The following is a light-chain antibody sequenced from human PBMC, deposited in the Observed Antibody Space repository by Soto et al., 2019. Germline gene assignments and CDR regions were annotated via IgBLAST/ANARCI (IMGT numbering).Light chain of an antibody. J-gene: IGLJ2*01. CDR2: SNN. CDR1: SSNIGSNT. Sequence: QSVLTQPPSASGTPGQRVTISCSGSSSNIGSNTVNWYQQLPGTAPKLLIYSNNQRPSGVPDRFSGSKSGTSASLAISGLQSEDEDDYYCAAWDDSLNVHVVFGGGTKLTVL. V-gene: IGLV1-44*01. CDR3: AAWDDSLNVHVV.